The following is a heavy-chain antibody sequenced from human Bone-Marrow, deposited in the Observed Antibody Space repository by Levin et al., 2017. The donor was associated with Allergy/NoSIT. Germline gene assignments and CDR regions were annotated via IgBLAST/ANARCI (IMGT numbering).Heavy chain of an antibody. CDR3: ARDPYYYDNNDYYYVEDKY. D-gene: IGHD3-22*01. V-gene: IGHV4-39*07. CDR1: GVSLGSSSYY. Sequence: LQTLSLTCTVSGVSLGSSSYYWGWIRQPPGNGLEWIGSIYNTGKTFYNPSLKSRVTISMDTSKNQFSLKLDSVTAADTAVYYCARDPYYYDNNDYYYVEDKYWGQGTLVTVSS. CDR2: IYNTGKT. J-gene: IGHJ4*02.